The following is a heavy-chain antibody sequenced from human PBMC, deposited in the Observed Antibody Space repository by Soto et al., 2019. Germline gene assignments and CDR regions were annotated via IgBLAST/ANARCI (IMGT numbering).Heavy chain of an antibody. Sequence: QVQLVQSGAEVKKPGSSVKVSCKASGGTFSSYAISWVRQAPGQGLEWMGGIIPIFDTANYAQKCQGRVTXPXAXSXXTDYMELSSLRSEDTAVYYCARETGEAGNYYGMDVWGQGTTVTVSS. CDR3: ARETGEAGNYYGMDV. CDR1: GGTFSSYA. D-gene: IGHD7-27*01. J-gene: IGHJ6*02. CDR2: IIPIFDTA. V-gene: IGHV1-69*05.